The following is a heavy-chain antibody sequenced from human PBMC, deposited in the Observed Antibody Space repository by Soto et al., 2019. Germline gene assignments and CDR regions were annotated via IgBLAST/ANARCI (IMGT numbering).Heavy chain of an antibody. CDR1: GYTFTSYG. Sequence: QVQLVQSGAEVKKPGASVKVSCKASGYTFTSYGISWVRQAPGQGLEWMGWISAYNGNTNYAQKLQGRVTMTTDTSTSTAYMELRSMRSDDTAVYYCARDRIVARCSYYGMDVWGQGTTVTVSS. V-gene: IGHV1-18*01. CDR2: ISAYNGNT. J-gene: IGHJ6*02. D-gene: IGHD5-12*01. CDR3: ARDRIVARCSYYGMDV.